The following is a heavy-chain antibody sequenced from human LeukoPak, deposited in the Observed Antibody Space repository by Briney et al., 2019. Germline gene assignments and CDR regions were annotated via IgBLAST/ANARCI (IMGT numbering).Heavy chain of an antibody. CDR2: IYASGST. CDR3: VYYMDV. V-gene: IGHV4-4*07. Sequence: SETLSLTYTVSGASISSYYWSWIRQPAGKGLEWIGRIYASGSTNYNPSLKSRVTISVDTSKNQFSLKLSSVTAADTAVYYCVYYMDVWGKGTTVTISS. CDR1: GASISSYY. J-gene: IGHJ6*03.